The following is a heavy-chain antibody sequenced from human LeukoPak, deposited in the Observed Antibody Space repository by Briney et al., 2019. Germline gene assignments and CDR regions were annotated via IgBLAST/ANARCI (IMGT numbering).Heavy chain of an antibody. Sequence: PWETLSLTCAVYGGSFSGYYWSWIRQPPGKGLEWIGEINHSGSTNYNPSLKSRVTISVDTSKNQFSLKLSSVTAADTAVYYCARGKSSGWYDFDYWGQGTLVTVSS. CDR3: ARGKSSGWYDFDY. V-gene: IGHV4-34*01. CDR1: GGSFSGYY. CDR2: INHSGST. D-gene: IGHD6-19*01. J-gene: IGHJ4*02.